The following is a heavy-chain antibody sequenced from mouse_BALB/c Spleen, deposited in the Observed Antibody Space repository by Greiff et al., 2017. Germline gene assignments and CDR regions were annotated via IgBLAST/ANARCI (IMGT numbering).Heavy chain of an antibody. J-gene: IGHJ3*01. CDR1: GFTFSDYY. D-gene: IGHD2-1*01. CDR2: ISDGGSYT. V-gene: IGHV5-4*02. Sequence: EVKLVESGGGLVKPGGSLKLSCAASGFTFSDYYMYWVRQTPEKRLEWVATISDGGSYTYYPDSVKGRFTISRDNAKNNLYLQMSSLKSEDTAMYYCARDSYGNYEAWFAYWGQGTLVTVSA. CDR3: ARDSYGNYEAWFAY.